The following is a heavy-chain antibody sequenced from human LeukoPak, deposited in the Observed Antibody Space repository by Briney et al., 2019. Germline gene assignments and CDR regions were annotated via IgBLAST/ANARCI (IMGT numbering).Heavy chain of an antibody. CDR1: GGTFSSYA. D-gene: IGHD1-14*01. Sequence: GASVKVSCKASGGTFSSYAISWVRQAPGQGLEWMGGIIPIFGTANYAQKFQGRVTITADESTSTAYMELSSLRSEDTAVYYCARARDKPRYNRGVIDYWGQGTLVAVSS. J-gene: IGHJ4*02. CDR3: ARARDKPRYNRGVIDY. V-gene: IGHV1-69*13. CDR2: IIPIFGTA.